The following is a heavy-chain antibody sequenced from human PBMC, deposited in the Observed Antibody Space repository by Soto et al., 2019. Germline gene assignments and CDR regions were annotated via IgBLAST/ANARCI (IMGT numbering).Heavy chain of an antibody. Sequence: PGGSLRLSCAASGFTFSSYAMSWVRQAPGKGLEWVSAISGSGGSTYYADSVKGRFTISRDNPKNTLYLQMNSLRAEDTAVYYCAKGESSWYGGRLYNWFDTWGQGTLVTVSS. V-gene: IGHV3-23*01. J-gene: IGHJ5*02. CDR3: AKGESSWYGGRLYNWFDT. D-gene: IGHD6-13*01. CDR2: ISGSGGST. CDR1: GFTFSSYA.